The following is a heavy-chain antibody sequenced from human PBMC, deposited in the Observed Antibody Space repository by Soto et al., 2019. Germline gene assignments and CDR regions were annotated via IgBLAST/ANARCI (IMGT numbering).Heavy chain of an antibody. CDR2: IIPIFGTA. CDR1: GGTFSSYA. J-gene: IGHJ4*02. V-gene: IGHV1-69*12. Sequence: QVQLVQSGAEVKKPGSSVKVSCKASGGTFSSYAISWVRQAPGQGLEWMGGIIPIFGTANYAQKFQGRVTITADESTSTGYMELSSLRSEDTAVYYCARDPLNWNYDSSYFDYWGQGPLVTVSS. CDR3: ARDPLNWNYDSSYFDY. D-gene: IGHD1-7*01.